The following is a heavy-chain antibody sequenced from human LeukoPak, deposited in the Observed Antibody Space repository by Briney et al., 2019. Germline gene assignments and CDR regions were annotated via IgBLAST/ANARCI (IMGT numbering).Heavy chain of an antibody. CDR1: GGSTSSTSYY. D-gene: IGHD3-22*01. V-gene: IGHV4-39*01. CDR2: IYYSGST. CDR3: AKAGVRYFDSSGLYAFDF. J-gene: IGHJ3*01. Sequence: SETLSLTCAVSGGSTSSTSYYWAWIRQPPGKGLEWIGTIYYSGSTYHNPSLKSRVTMSVDTSRNQFSLKLSSVDAADTAVYYCAKAGVRYFDSSGLYAFDFWGQGTTVTVSS.